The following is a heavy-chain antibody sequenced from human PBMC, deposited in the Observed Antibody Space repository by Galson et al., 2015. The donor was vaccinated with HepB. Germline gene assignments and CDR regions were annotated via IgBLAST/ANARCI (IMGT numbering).Heavy chain of an antibody. D-gene: IGHD1-26*01. J-gene: IGHJ1*01. CDR2: ISSSSSTI. CDR3: ARDSGSPPPEYFQH. V-gene: IGHV3-48*01. Sequence: SLRLSCAASGFTFSSYSMNWVRQAPGKGLEWVSYISSSSSTIYYADSVKGRFTISRDNAKNSLYLQMNSLRAEDTAVYYCARDSGSPPPEYFQHWGQGTLVTVSS. CDR1: GFTFSSYS.